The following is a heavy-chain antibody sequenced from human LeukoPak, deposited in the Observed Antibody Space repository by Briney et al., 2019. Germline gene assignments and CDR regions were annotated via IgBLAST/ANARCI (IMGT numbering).Heavy chain of an antibody. CDR2: INPNSGGT. J-gene: IGHJ6*03. Sequence: ASVKVSRKASGYTFTGYYMHWVRQAPGQGLEWMGWINPNSGGTNYAQKFQGRVTMSRDTSISTAYMELSRLRSDDTAVYYCARDWRSVTIFADYYYYYMDVWGKGTTVTVSS. D-gene: IGHD3-3*01. V-gene: IGHV1-2*02. CDR1: GYTFTGYY. CDR3: ARDWRSVTIFADYYYYYMDV.